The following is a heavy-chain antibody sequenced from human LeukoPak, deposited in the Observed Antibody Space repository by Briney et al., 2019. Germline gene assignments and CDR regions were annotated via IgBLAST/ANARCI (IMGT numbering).Heavy chain of an antibody. CDR1: GYTFTSYG. J-gene: IGHJ4*02. CDR3: ARDYSSSSYFDY. Sequence: SVKVSCKASGYTFTSYGISWVRQAPGQGLEWMGGIIPIFGTANYAQKFQGRVTITTDESTSTAYMELSSLRSEDTAVYYCARDYSSSSYFDYWGQGTLVTVSS. CDR2: IIPIFGTA. D-gene: IGHD6-6*01. V-gene: IGHV1-69*05.